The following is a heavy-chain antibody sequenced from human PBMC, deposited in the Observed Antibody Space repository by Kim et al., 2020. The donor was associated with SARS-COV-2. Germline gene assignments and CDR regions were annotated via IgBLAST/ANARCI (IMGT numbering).Heavy chain of an antibody. CDR2: ISSSSRTI. D-gene: IGHD6-13*01. V-gene: IGHV3-48*02. Sequence: GGSLRLSCAASGFTFSSYSMNWVRQAPGKGLEWVSYISSSSRTIYYADSVKGRSTISRDNAKNSLYLQMISLRDEDTAVYYCARKGIAAAGDYFDYWGQGTLVTVSS. CDR3: ARKGIAAAGDYFDY. CDR1: GFTFSSYS. J-gene: IGHJ4*02.